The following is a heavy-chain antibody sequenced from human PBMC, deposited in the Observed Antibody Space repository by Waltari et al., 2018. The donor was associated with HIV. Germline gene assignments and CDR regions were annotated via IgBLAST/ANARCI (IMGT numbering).Heavy chain of an antibody. CDR2: IKQDGSEK. J-gene: IGHJ4*02. CDR3: ARDQVQLWDY. V-gene: IGHV3-7*01. Sequence: EVQLVESGGGLVQPGGSLRLACAASGFTFSTYCMSWVRQAPGKGLEWVARIKQDGSEKQYVDSVKGRFTISRDNAKNSLYLEMSSLRAEDTAVYYCARDQVQLWDYWGQGTLVTVSS. CDR1: GFTFSTYC. D-gene: IGHD5-18*01.